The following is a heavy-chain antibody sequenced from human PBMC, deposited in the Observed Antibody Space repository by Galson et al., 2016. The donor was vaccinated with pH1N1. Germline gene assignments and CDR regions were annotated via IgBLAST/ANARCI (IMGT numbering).Heavy chain of an antibody. Sequence: QSGAEVTKAGESLKISCKGSGSTFTPYWIAWVRQMPGKGLEWMGIVYPPASDTRYIPSFEGQVTISADKSISTADLQWSSLKASNTAVYYCARLIGGGYNIRQFDYWGQGTQVTVSS. CDR1: GSTFTPYW. D-gene: IGHD5-24*01. J-gene: IGHJ4*02. CDR3: ARLIGGGYNIRQFDY. CDR2: VYPPASDT. V-gene: IGHV5-51*03.